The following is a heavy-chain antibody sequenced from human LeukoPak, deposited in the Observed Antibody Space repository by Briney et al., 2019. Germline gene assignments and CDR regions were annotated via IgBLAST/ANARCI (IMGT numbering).Heavy chain of an antibody. CDR2: INHSGGT. CDR3: ARGGRPGVDY. CDR1: GGSFSGYY. Sequence: SATLSLTCAVYGGSFSGYYWSWIRQPPGKGLEWIGEINHSGGTNYNPSLKSRVTISVDTSKNQFSLKLSSVTAADTAVYYCARGGRPGVDYWGQGTLVTVSS. D-gene: IGHD6-25*01. J-gene: IGHJ4*02. V-gene: IGHV4-34*01.